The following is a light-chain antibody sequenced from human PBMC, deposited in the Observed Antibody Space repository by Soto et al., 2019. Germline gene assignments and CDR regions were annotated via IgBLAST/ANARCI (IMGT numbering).Light chain of an antibody. CDR2: GAS. CDR1: QSVSSNY. CDR3: QQYGGSPPQT. V-gene: IGKV3-20*01. J-gene: IGKJ1*01. Sequence: ETVLTQSPGTLSLSPGERATLSCRASQSVSSNYIAWYQQKPGQAPRLLIYGASSRATGIPDRFSGSGSGTDFTLPISRLEPEDFAVYYCQQYGGSPPQTFGQWTKVEIK.